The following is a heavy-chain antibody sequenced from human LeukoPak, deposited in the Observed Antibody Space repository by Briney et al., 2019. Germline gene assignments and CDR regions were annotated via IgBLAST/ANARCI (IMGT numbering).Heavy chain of an antibody. D-gene: IGHD2-2*01. CDR2: IIPIFNIV. Sequence: SVKVSCKASGGTFSNYAISWVRQAPGQGLDWMGGIIPIFNIVNYTQKFQGRVTITADKSTSTAYMELISLRFEDTAVYYCARGRLIGAPDERYYLDYWGQGTLVTVSS. CDR1: GGTFSNYA. J-gene: IGHJ4*02. V-gene: IGHV1-69*17. CDR3: ARGRLIGAPDERYYLDY.